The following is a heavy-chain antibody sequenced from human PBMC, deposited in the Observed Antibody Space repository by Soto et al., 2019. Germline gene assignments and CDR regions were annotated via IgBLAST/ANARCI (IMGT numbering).Heavy chain of an antibody. CDR2: ISAYNGDT. J-gene: IGHJ3*01. V-gene: IGHV1-18*01. Sequence: QVQLLQSGPEVKKPGASVKLSCKASGYTFRNYGINWVRQAPGQGLEWMGWISAYNGDTNYAQNFQSRATLATDTPTSTSYLELRSLTSDDTAMYYCARHGRQFVPNAANFDFWGQGTTVTVSS. CDR1: GYTFRNYG. CDR3: ARHGRQFVPNAANFDF. D-gene: IGHD6-6*01.